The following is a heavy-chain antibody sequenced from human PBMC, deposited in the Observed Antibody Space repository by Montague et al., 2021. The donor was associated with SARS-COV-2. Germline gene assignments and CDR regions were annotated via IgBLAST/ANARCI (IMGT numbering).Heavy chain of an antibody. D-gene: IGHD2-2*01. J-gene: IGHJ4*02. Sequence: SETLSLTCTVSGGSISGYYWTWMRQPPGKGLELLGHIYYTGSTKYNPSLKSRVTISIDTPKNQFSLKLRSVTAADTAVYFCARAHTTCFIANCVNYFDYWGQGALVTVSS. CDR3: ARAHTTCFIANCVNYFDY. CDR2: IYYTGST. CDR1: GGSISGYY. V-gene: IGHV4-59*01.